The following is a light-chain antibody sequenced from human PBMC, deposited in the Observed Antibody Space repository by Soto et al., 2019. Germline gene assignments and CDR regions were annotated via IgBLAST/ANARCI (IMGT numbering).Light chain of an antibody. CDR1: KSDIGNGYNS. Sequence: QSVLTQPPSASGSPGQSVTISCTGTKSDIGNGYNSVSWYQQHPGRAPKLMIYEVTNRPSGVSSRFSGSKSGNTASLTISGLQAEDEADYYCSSYTVDVAPYVFGTGTKLTVL. CDR3: SSYTVDVAPYV. CDR2: EVT. V-gene: IGLV2-14*01. J-gene: IGLJ1*01.